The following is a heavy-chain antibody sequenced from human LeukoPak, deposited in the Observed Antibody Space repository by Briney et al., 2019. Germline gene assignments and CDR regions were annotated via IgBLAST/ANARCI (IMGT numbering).Heavy chain of an antibody. D-gene: IGHD1-26*01. J-gene: IGHJ4*02. CDR1: GGSISSYY. Sequence: SETLSLTCTVSGGSISSYYWSWIRQPPGKGLEYIGYIYYSGSTNYNPSPKSRVTMSVDTSKNQFSLKLSSVTAADTAVYYCARHTDVGTYPLDYWGQGTLVTVSS. V-gene: IGHV4-59*08. CDR3: ARHTDVGTYPLDY. CDR2: IYYSGST.